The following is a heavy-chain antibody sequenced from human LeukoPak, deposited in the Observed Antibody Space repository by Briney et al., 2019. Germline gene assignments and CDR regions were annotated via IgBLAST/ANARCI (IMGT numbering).Heavy chain of an antibody. D-gene: IGHD3-9*01. CDR1: GGSISSSSYY. CDR2: IYYSGST. J-gene: IGHJ5*02. CDR3: SPFDWLGLNWFDP. V-gene: IGHV4-39*07. Sequence: PSETLSLTCTVSGGSISSSSYYWGWIRQPPGKGLEWIGSIYYSGSTYYNPSLKSRVTISVDTSKNQFSLKLSSVTAADTAVYYRSPFDWLGLNWFDPWGQGTLVTVSS.